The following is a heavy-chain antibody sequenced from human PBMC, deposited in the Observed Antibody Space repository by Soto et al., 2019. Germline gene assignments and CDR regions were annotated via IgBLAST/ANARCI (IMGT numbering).Heavy chain of an antibody. Sequence: QGQLVQSGAEVKKPGASVKVSCKASGYTFTSYGISWVRQAPGQGLEWMGWISAKKGNTKYAQKFQGRVTMTTDTSTRTAYTELRSLRSDDTAVYYCAREILSPDFYFHGMDVWGQGTTVTVSS. CDR2: ISAKKGNT. CDR1: GYTFTSYG. V-gene: IGHV1-18*04. J-gene: IGHJ6*02. CDR3: AREILSPDFYFHGMDV. D-gene: IGHD2-15*01.